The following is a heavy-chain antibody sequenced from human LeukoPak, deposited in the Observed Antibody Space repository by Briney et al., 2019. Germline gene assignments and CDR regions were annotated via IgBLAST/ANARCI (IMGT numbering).Heavy chain of an antibody. V-gene: IGHV3-15*01. CDR3: SGGGNIIVAGY. J-gene: IGHJ4*02. Sequence: GGSLRLSCAASGFSFNNAWMSWVRQAPGKGLEWVGRIKTKADGGTTDYGGPVKGRFIISRDDSKNTLYLQMNSLKTEDTAVYYCSGGGNIIVAGYWGQGTLVTVSS. CDR2: IKTKADGGTT. CDR1: GFSFNNAW. D-gene: IGHD5-12*01.